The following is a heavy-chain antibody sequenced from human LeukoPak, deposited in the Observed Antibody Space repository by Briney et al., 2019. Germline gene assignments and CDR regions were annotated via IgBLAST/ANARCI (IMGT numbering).Heavy chain of an antibody. D-gene: IGHD4-11*01. CDR3: ARDYSNYYYYYYYMDV. V-gene: IGHV1-2*02. Sequence: ASVKVSCKASGYTFTGYYMHWVRQAPGQGREWMGWINPNSGGTNYAQKFQGRVTMTRDTSISTAYMELSRLRSDDTAVYYCARDYSNYYYYYYYMDVWGKGTTVTVSS. CDR2: INPNSGGT. J-gene: IGHJ6*03. CDR1: GYTFTGYY.